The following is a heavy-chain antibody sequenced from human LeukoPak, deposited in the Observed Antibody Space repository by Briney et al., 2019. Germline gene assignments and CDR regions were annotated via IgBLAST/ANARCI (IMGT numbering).Heavy chain of an antibody. J-gene: IGHJ4*02. Sequence: PSETLSLTCAVYGGSFSGYYWSWIRQPPGKGLEWIGEINHSGSTNYNPSLKSRVTISVDTSKNQFSLKLSSVTAADTALYYCARGPVRLARPYDYWGQGTLVTVSS. CDR1: GGSFSGYY. CDR3: ARGPVRLARPYDY. CDR2: INHSGST. V-gene: IGHV4-34*01. D-gene: IGHD3-9*01.